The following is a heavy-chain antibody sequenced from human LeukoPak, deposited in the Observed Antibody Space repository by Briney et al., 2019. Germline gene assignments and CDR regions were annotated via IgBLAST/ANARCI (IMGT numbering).Heavy chain of an antibody. J-gene: IGHJ4*02. CDR3: ARGGGRGKYCSSASCYPPLDY. CDR1: GYTFTSYD. D-gene: IGHD2-2*01. V-gene: IGHV1-8*01. Sequence: ASVKVSCKASGYTFTSYDINWVRQATGQGLEWMGWMNPNSGNTGYAQKFQGRVTMTRNTSISTAYMELSSLRSEDTAVYYCARGGGRGKYCSSASCYPPLDYWGQGTLVTVSS. CDR2: MNPNSGNT.